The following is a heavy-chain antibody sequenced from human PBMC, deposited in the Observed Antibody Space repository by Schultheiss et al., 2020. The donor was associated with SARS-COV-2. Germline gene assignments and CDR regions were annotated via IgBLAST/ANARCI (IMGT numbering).Heavy chain of an antibody. CDR3: ARGPDRIVVVVAGFDY. Sequence: GGSLRLSCAASGFTFSSYDMHWVRQATGKGLQWVSAIGTAGDTYYPGSVKGRFTISRENAKNSLYLQMNSLRAEDTAVYYCARGPDRIVVVVAGFDYWGQGTLVTVSS. J-gene: IGHJ4*02. D-gene: IGHD2-15*01. V-gene: IGHV3-13*01. CDR1: GFTFSSYD. CDR2: IGTAGDT.